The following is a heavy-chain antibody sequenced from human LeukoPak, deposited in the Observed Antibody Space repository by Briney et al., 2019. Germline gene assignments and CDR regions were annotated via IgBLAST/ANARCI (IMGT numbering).Heavy chain of an antibody. CDR3: TRIFDY. V-gene: IGHV4-39*01. CDR2: ISYSGST. J-gene: IGHJ4*02. CDR1: VGSLSSSPYY. Sequence: SETLSLTCTVSVGSLSSSPYYWGWVRQPPGKGLEWIGTISYSGSTYYNASLKSRITISVDTSKTQFFLKLTSVTAADTAVYYCTRIFDYWGQGTLVTVSS.